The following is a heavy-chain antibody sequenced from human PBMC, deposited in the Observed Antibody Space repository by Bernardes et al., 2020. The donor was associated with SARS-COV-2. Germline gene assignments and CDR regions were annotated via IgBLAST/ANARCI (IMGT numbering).Heavy chain of an antibody. CDR1: GFPFSSYW. Sequence: GSLRLSCTASGFPFSSYWMHWVRQGPGKGLVWVSRINGDGSRTTYADSVKGRFTVSRDNAKNTLYLQMNSLGVEDTAVYFCVRGPSDGHGRFEYWGQGTLATISS. CDR2: INGDGSRT. J-gene: IGHJ4*02. CDR3: VRGPSDGHGRFEY. V-gene: IGHV3-74*01.